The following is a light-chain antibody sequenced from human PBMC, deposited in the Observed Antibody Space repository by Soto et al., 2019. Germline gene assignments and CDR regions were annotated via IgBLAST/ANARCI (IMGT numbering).Light chain of an antibody. CDR2: SAS. J-gene: IGKJ2*01. CDR1: QSMSDS. CDR3: QQSYSNSYN. V-gene: IGKV1-39*01. Sequence: DIQLTQSPSSLSASVGDRVTITCRASQSMSDSLNWYQQKSGKDPKLLIYSASSLESGVPSRFSGSGSGTDFTLTISSLQPEDFGTYFCQQSYSNSYNVGQGTPLEIK.